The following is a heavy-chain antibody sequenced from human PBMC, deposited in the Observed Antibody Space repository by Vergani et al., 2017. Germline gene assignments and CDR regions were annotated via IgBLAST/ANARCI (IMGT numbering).Heavy chain of an antibody. V-gene: IGHV3-64*01. CDR1: GFTFSSYA. Sequence: EVQLVESGGGLVQPGGSLRLSCAASGFTFSSYAMHWVRQAPGKGLEYVSAISSNGGSTYYANSVKGRFTISRDNSKNTLYLQMNSLRAEDTAVYYCASSGNEYSSSYYYMDVWGKGTTVTVSS. J-gene: IGHJ6*03. D-gene: IGHD6-6*01. CDR3: ASSGNEYSSSYYYMDV. CDR2: ISSNGGST.